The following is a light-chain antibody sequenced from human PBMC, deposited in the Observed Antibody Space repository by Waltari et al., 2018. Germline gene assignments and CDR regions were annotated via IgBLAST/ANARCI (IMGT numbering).Light chain of an antibody. J-gene: IGLJ2*01. CDR3: NSCTGDSTLI. CDR1: SSDVGGYND. Sequence: QSALTQPAFVSGSPGQSITISCTGTSSDVGGYNDVSWYQQHPGKAPKLIIYDFENRPSGVSNRFSGSKSGNTASLTISGLQVEDEADYYCNSCTGDSTLIFGGGTKVTVL. CDR2: DFE. V-gene: IGLV2-14*01.